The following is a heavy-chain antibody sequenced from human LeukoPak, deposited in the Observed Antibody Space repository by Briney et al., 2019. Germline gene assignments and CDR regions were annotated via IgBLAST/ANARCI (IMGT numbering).Heavy chain of an antibody. J-gene: IGHJ4*02. CDR1: GGSFSGYY. CDR3: ARGQDIVVVPAASTLYYFDY. D-gene: IGHD2-2*01. V-gene: IGHV4-34*01. CDR2: INDSGST. Sequence: KPSETLSLTCAVYGGSFSGYYWSWIRQPPGKGLEWIGEINDSGSTNYNPSLKSRVTISVDTSKNQFSLKLSSVTPADTAVYYCARGQDIVVVPAASTLYYFDYWGPGTLVTVSS.